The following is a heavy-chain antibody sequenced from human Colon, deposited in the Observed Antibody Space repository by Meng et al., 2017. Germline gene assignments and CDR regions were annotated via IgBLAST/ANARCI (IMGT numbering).Heavy chain of an antibody. CDR1: GVSVTSGQF. V-gene: IGHV4-4*02. CDR2: FHYTGPI. Sequence: QVQPTESGPRLGTPSATPSSTCGVSGVSVTSGQFWTWVRQPPGKGLEWIGQFHYTGPINYKPSLMSRVTISVDASRNQFSLRLTSVTAADTAVYYCAASSGWYRIDSWGQGTLVTVSS. CDR3: AASSGWYRIDS. D-gene: IGHD6-19*01. J-gene: IGHJ4*02.